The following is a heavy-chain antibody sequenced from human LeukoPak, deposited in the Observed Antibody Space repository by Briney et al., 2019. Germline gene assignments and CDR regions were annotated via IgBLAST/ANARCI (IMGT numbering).Heavy chain of an antibody. V-gene: IGHV4-59*01. CDR2: IYYSGST. CDR3: ARESYYYESSGYYPYYFDY. J-gene: IGHJ4*02. Sequence: SETLSLTCTVSGDSISSYYWSWIRQPPGKGLEWIGYIYYSGSTNYNPSLKSRVTTSVDTSKNQFSLRLSSVTAAGTAVYYCARESYYYESSGYYPYYFDYWGQGTLVTVSS. D-gene: IGHD3-22*01. CDR1: GDSISSYY.